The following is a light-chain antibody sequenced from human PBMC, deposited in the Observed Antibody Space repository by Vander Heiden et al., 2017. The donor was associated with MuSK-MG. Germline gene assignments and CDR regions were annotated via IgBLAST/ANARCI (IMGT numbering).Light chain of an antibody. V-gene: IGKV4-1*01. CDR1: QSVLYSSNNKNY. CDR2: WAS. CDR3: QQYFSSPWT. J-gene: IGKJ1*01. Sequence: DIVMTQSPDSLAVPLGERATINCKSSQSVLYSSNNKNYLTWYQQKPGQPPKLLIYWASTRESGVPDRFSGSGSGTDFTLTISSLQAEDVAVYYSQQYFSSPWTFGQGTKVEIK.